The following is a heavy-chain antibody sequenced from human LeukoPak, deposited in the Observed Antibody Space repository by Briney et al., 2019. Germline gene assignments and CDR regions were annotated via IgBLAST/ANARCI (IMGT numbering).Heavy chain of an antibody. V-gene: IGHV4-30-2*01. CDR3: AREEKRWLQLDY. CDR1: GGSISSGGYS. Sequence: PSETLSLTCAVSGGSISSGGYSWSWIRQPPGKGLEWIGYIYHSGSTYYNPSLKSRVTISVDRSKNQFSLKLSSVTAADTAVYYCAREEKRWLQLDYWGQGTLVTVSS. J-gene: IGHJ4*02. CDR2: IYHSGST. D-gene: IGHD5-24*01.